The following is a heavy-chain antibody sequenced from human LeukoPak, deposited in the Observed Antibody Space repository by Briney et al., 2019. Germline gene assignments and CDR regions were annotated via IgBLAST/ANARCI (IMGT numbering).Heavy chain of an antibody. CDR1: GFTLSNSW. D-gene: IGHD2-15*01. CDR3: ARGYCSGGSCNRPFDY. V-gene: IGHV3-74*01. CDR2: IESDGSST. J-gene: IGHJ4*02. Sequence: QAGGSLRLSCAASGFTLSNSWMHWVRQTPGKGLVWVSRIESDGSSTSYADSVKGRFTISRDNAKNTLYLQMNSLRAEDTAVYYCARGYCSGGSCNRPFDYWGQGTLVTVSS.